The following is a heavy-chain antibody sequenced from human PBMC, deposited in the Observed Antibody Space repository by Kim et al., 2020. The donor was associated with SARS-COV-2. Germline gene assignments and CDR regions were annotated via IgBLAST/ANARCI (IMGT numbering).Heavy chain of an antibody. Sequence: ASVKVSCKASGYTFNDYYVHWVRQAPGQGLEWMGRINPNGGGTNYAQKFQGRVTMTRDTSINTAYMDLRRLRSDDTAVYYCARGPEPRYCSGGRCYEMDVWGQGTTVTVSS. D-gene: IGHD2-15*01. CDR3: ARGPEPRYCSGGRCYEMDV. J-gene: IGHJ6*02. V-gene: IGHV1-2*06. CDR1: GYTFNDYY. CDR2: INPNGGGT.